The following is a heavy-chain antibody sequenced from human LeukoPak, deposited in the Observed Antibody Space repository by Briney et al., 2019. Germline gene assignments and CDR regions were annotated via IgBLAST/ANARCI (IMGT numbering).Heavy chain of an antibody. CDR1: GGSISSYY. CDR2: IYYSGST. CDR3: ARDRQQLVRGDYFDY. Sequence: SETLSLTCTVSGGSISSYYWSWIRLPPGKGLEWIGSIYYSGSTYYNPSLKSRVTISVDTSKNQFSLKVSSVTAADTAVYYCARDRQQLVRGDYFDYWGQGTLVTVSS. D-gene: IGHD6-13*01. J-gene: IGHJ4*02. V-gene: IGHV4-59*12.